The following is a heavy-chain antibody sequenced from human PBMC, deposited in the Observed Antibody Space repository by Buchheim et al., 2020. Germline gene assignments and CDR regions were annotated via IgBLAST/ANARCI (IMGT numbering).Heavy chain of an antibody. D-gene: IGHD3-10*01. Sequence: EVQLVESGGGLVQPGGSLRLSCAASAFTSSNYEMNWVRQAPGKGLEWVANIKQDGSEKYYVDSVKGRFTISRDNAKNSLYLQMNSLRAEDTAVYYCARGVGELPFDYWGQGTL. CDR3: ARGVGELPFDY. CDR1: AFTSSNYE. V-gene: IGHV3-7*01. J-gene: IGHJ4*02. CDR2: IKQDGSEK.